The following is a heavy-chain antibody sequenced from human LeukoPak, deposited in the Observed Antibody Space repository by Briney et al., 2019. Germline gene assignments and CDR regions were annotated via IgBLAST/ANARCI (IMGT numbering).Heavy chain of an antibody. J-gene: IGHJ4*02. Sequence: GGSLRLSCAASGFTVSGTHRSWVRQAPAKGLEWVTAMYTGGTTYYADSVKGRFTISRDNSKNTLYLHMNSLRAEDTAVYYCAKDEVTSGGGLASWGQGTLVTVSS. CDR2: MYTGGTT. V-gene: IGHV3-53*01. CDR3: AKDEVTSGGGLAS. CDR1: GFTVSGTH. D-gene: IGHD2-21*02.